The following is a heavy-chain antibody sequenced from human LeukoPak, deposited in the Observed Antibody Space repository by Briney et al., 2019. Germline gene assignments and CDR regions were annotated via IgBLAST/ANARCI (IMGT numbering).Heavy chain of an antibody. Sequence: PAGSLRLSCVASGFTFSSYVMHWVRQAPGKGLEGGAVTSFDGSNKYYADPVKGRFTISRDNSKNTLYLQMNSLRAEDTAVYYCAKNYYGSSGYWLFDYWGQGTLVTVSS. V-gene: IGHV3-30*18. D-gene: IGHD3-22*01. J-gene: IGHJ4*02. CDR2: TSFDGSNK. CDR3: AKNYYGSSGYWLFDY. CDR1: GFTFSSYV.